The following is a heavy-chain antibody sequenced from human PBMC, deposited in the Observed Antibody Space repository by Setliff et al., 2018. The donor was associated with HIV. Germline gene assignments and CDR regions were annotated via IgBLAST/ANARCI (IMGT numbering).Heavy chain of an antibody. CDR1: GASITSHY. Sequence: PSETLSLTCTVSGASITSHYWSWIRQSPGRELEWIGYIYSTGSTNYNPSLQSRVSISMDASKNKFSLKVTSVTSADTAVYYCAKGAGFYGDYTFDYWGQGNLVTVPQ. V-gene: IGHV4-59*11. J-gene: IGHJ4*02. CDR3: AKGAGFYGDYTFDY. CDR2: IYSTGST. D-gene: IGHD4-17*01.